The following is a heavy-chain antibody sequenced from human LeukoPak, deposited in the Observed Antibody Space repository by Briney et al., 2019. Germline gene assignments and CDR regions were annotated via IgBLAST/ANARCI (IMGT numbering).Heavy chain of an antibody. CDR3: ASQGSRWPAPFDY. Sequence: SETLSLTCAVYGGSFSGYYWSWIRQPPGKGLEWIGEINHSGSTNYNPSLKSRVTISVDTSKNQFSLKLSSVTAADTAVYYCASQGSRWPAPFDYWGQGTLVTVSS. D-gene: IGHD3-10*01. J-gene: IGHJ4*02. CDR2: INHSGST. V-gene: IGHV4-34*01. CDR1: GGSFSGYY.